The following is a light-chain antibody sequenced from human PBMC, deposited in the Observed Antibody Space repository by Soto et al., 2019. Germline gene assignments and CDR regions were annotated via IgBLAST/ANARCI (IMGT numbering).Light chain of an antibody. CDR2: GAS. CDR1: QSMSNSN. J-gene: IGKJ1*01. CDR3: QQYNNWPLWT. V-gene: IGKV3-15*01. Sequence: IVLTQSPGTLSLSPGDRATLSCRASQSMSNSNLAWYQHKPGQAPRLLIYGASTRATGIPARFSGSGSGTGFTLTISSLQSEDSAVYYCQQYNNWPLWTFGQGTKVDIK.